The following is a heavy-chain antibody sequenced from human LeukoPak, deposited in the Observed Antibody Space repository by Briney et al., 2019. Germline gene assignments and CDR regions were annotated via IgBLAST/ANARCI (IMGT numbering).Heavy chain of an antibody. CDR2: IYTSGST. CDR1: GGSISSSSYY. D-gene: IGHD3-22*01. CDR3: ARGYNYYDSSGPEYFQH. V-gene: IGHV4-39*01. J-gene: IGHJ1*01. Sequence: SETLSLTCTVSGGSISSSSYYWGWIRQPPGKGLEWIVRIYTSGSTNYNPSLKSRVTISVDTSKNQFSLKLSSVTAADTAVYYCARGYNYYDSSGPEYFQHWGQGTLVTVSS.